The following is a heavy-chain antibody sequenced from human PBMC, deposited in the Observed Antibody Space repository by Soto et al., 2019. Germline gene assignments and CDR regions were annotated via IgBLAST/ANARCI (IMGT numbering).Heavy chain of an antibody. CDR2: IYTSGST. D-gene: IGHD3-22*01. J-gene: IGHJ3*02. CDR1: GGSISSYH. V-gene: IGHV4-4*07. Sequence: SETLSLTCTVSGGSISSYHWSWIRQPAGQGLEWIGRIYTSGSTNYNPSLKSRVTMAVDTSKNQLSLKLSSVTAADTAVYYCAREGDYDSSGYYHSDAFDIWGQGTMVTVSS. CDR3: AREGDYDSSGYYHSDAFDI.